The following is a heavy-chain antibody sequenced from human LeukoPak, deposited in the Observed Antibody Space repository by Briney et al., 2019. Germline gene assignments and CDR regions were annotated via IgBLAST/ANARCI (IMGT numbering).Heavy chain of an antibody. Sequence: GGSLRLSCAASGFTFSSHWMYWVRQAPGKGLEWVANIKQDGSKIYYVDSVKGRFTITRDNANNSLFLQMNSLRADDTAAYYCVAGDAFDFWGQGTLVAVSS. CDR3: VAGDAFDF. V-gene: IGHV3-7*01. J-gene: IGHJ3*01. CDR1: GFTFSSHW. D-gene: IGHD6-13*01. CDR2: IKQDGSKI.